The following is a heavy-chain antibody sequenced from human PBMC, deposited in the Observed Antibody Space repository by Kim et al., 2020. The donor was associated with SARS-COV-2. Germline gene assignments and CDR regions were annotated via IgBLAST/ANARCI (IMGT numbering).Heavy chain of an antibody. CDR2: IWYDGSNK. V-gene: IGHV3-33*01. Sequence: GGSLRLSCAASGFTFSSYGMHWVRQAPGKGLEWVAVIWYDGSNKYYADSVKGRFTISRDNSKNTLYLQMNSLRAEDTAVYYCAREQYYDSSGYYQPFDYWGQGTLVTVSS. D-gene: IGHD3-22*01. CDR1: GFTFSSYG. CDR3: AREQYYDSSGYYQPFDY. J-gene: IGHJ4*02.